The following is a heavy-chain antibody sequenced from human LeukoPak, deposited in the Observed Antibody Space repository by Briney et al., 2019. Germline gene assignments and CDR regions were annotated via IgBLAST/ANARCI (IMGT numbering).Heavy chain of an antibody. CDR2: ISGSGGNT. J-gene: IGHJ4*02. CDR1: GFTFSDYA. D-gene: IGHD3-22*01. V-gene: IGHV3-23*01. CDR3: AKDFYDSSGSRYDY. Sequence: GGSLRLSCAASGFTFSDYAMNWVRQAPGKGLEWVSTISGSGGNTYYAGSVKGRFTISRDNSKNTLYLQMNSLRAEDTAVYYCAKDFYDSSGSRYDYWGQGTLVTVSS.